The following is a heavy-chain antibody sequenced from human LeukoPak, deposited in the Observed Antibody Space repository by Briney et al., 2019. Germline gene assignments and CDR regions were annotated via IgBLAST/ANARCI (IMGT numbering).Heavy chain of an antibody. CDR2: ISGSGGST. CDR3: AKGGQWLVPAEYFQH. Sequence: GGSLRLSCAASGFTFSSYAMSWVRQAPGKGLEWVSAISGSGGSTYYADSVKGRFTISRDNPKNTLYLQMNSLRAEDTAVYYCAKGGQWLVPAEYFQHWGQGTLVTVSS. D-gene: IGHD6-19*01. J-gene: IGHJ1*01. V-gene: IGHV3-23*01. CDR1: GFTFSSYA.